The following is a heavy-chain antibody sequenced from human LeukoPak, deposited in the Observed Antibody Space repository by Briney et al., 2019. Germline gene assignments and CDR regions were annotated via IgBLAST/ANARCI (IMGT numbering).Heavy chain of an antibody. CDR2: IYYSGST. CDR1: GGSISSYY. D-gene: IGHD3-10*01. Sequence: PSETLSLTCTVSGGSISSYYWSWIRQPPGKGLEWIGYIYYSGSTNYNPSLKSRVTISVDTSKNQFSLKLSSVTAADTAVYYYARVRGGEMDVWGQGTTVTVSS. J-gene: IGHJ6*02. CDR3: ARVRGGEMDV. V-gene: IGHV4-59*01.